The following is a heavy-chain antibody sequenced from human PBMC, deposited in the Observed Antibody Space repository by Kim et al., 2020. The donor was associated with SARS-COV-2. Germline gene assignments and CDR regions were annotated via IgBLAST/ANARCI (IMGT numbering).Heavy chain of an antibody. CDR2: FDPEDGET. D-gene: IGHD6-13*01. V-gene: IGHV1-24*01. CDR3: ATDSGTGYSSRLYYFDY. J-gene: IGHJ4*02. CDR1: GYTLTELS. Sequence: ASVKVSCKVSGYTLTELSMHWVRQAPGKGLEWMGGFDPEDGETIYAQKFQGRVTMTEDTSTDTAYMELSSLRSEDTAVYYCATDSGTGYSSRLYYFDYWGQGTLVTVSS.